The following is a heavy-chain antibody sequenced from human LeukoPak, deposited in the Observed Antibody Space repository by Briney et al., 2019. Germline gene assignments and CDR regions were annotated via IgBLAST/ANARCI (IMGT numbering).Heavy chain of an antibody. CDR1: GGSISSGGYS. V-gene: IGHV4-30-2*01. D-gene: IGHD6-13*01. CDR3: ARARGLWYSSSWLDY. CDR2: IYHSGST. Sequence: SETLSLTCAVSGGSISSGGYSWSWIRQPPGKGLEWIGYIYHSGSTNYNPSLKSRVTISVDTSKNQFSLRLSSVTAADTAVYYCARARGLWYSSSWLDYWGQGTLVTVSS. J-gene: IGHJ4*02.